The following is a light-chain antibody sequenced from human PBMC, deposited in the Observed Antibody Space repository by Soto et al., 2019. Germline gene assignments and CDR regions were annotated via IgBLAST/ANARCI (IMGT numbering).Light chain of an antibody. V-gene: IGLV2-14*01. CDR1: RSDIGGYNY. Sequence: QSALTQSASVSGSPGQSITISCTGTRSDIGGYNYVSWYQQHPDKAPKLMIFEVSNRPSGVSNRFSGSKSGNTASLTISGLLPEDEADYYCSSYTTSSTVAFGGGTKVTVL. J-gene: IGLJ2*01. CDR3: SSYTTSSTVA. CDR2: EVS.